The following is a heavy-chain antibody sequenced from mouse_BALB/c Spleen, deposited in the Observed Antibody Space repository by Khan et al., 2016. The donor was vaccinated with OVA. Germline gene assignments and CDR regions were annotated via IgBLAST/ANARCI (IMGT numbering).Heavy chain of an antibody. Sequence: QVQLKQSGPELKKPGETVKISCKASGYIFTNYGMTWVKQAPGKGLKWMGWINTYTGEPTYADDFKGRFAFSLENSANTAYLQINNLKNEDQATYVCARTLYGSGYDYAMDYWGQGTSVTVSS. CDR1: GYIFTNYG. CDR2: INTYTGEP. CDR3: ARTLYGSGYDYAMDY. V-gene: IGHV9-1*02. J-gene: IGHJ4*01. D-gene: IGHD1-1*01.